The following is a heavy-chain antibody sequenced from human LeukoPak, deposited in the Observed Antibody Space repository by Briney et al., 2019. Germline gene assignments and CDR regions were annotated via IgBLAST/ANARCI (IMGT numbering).Heavy chain of an antibody. CDR1: GHTLSEVA. D-gene: IGHD6-19*01. V-gene: IGHV1-24*01. J-gene: IGHJ4*02. CDR3: ATDLRWKSSSAWYYFGD. Sequence: GASVKVSCRVSGHTLSEVAMRWVRQAPGKGLEWMGGFDPEHGEAVFPQTFEDRVTLTEDTSTDIAYMELSSLRSEDTAVYFCATDLRWKSSSAWYYFGDWGQGTLVTVSS. CDR2: FDPEHGEA.